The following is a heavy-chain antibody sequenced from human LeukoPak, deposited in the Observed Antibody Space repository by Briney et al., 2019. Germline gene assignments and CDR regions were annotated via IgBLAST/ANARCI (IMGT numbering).Heavy chain of an antibody. CDR1: GFTFSSYG. CDR2: IWYDGSDN. D-gene: IGHD6-13*01. Sequence: GRSLRLSCAASGFTFSSYGMHWVRQAPGKGLEWVAVIWYDGSDNYYADSVKGRFTISRDNPKNTLYLQMNSLRAEDTAVYYCARYSTAGWYYFDYWGQGTLVTVSS. J-gene: IGHJ4*02. V-gene: IGHV3-33*01. CDR3: ARYSTAGWYYFDY.